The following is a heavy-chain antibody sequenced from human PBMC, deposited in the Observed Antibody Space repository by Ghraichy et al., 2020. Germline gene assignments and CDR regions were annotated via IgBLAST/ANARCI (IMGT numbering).Heavy chain of an antibody. CDR3: ARGGGDYYYDSSGSSRYYFDY. V-gene: IGHV4-34*01. CDR2: INHSGST. CDR1: GGSFSGYY. J-gene: IGHJ4*02. Sequence: SETLSLTCAVYGGSFSGYYWSWIRQPPGKGLEWIGEINHSGSTNYNPSLKSRVTISVDTSKNQFSLKLSSVTAADTAVYYCARGGGDYYYDSSGSSRYYFDYWGQGTLVTVSS. D-gene: IGHD3-22*01.